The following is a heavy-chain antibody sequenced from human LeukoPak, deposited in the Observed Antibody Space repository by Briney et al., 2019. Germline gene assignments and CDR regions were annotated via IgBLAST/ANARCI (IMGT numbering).Heavy chain of an antibody. CDR2: INHSGST. D-gene: IGHD3-22*01. Sequence: ETLSLTCAVYGGSFSGYYWSWIRQPPGKGLEWIGEINHSGSTNYNPSLKSRVTISVDTSKNQFSLKLSSVTAADTAVYYCATLLDKDDAFDIWGQGTMVTVSS. J-gene: IGHJ3*02. CDR1: GGSFSGYY. V-gene: IGHV4-34*01. CDR3: ATLLDKDDAFDI.